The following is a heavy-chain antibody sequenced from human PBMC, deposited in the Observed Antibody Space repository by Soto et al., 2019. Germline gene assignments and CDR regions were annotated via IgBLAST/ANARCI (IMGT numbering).Heavy chain of an antibody. J-gene: IGHJ6*02. Sequence: SVKVSCKASGGTFSSYAISWVRQAPGQGLEWMGGIIPIFGTANYAQKFQGRVTITADESTSTAYMELSSLRSEDTAVYYCARAISVRGDDYYYYGMDVWGQGTTVTVSS. V-gene: IGHV1-69*13. CDR2: IIPIFGTA. CDR3: ARAISVRGDDYYYYGMDV. CDR1: GGTFSSYA. D-gene: IGHD3-10*01.